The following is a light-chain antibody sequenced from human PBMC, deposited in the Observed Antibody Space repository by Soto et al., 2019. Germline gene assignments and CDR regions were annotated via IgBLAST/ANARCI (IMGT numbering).Light chain of an antibody. CDR1: QTISSW. Sequence: DIQMTQSPSTLSGSVGDRVTITCRASQTISSWLAWYQQKPGKAPKLLIYKASTLKSGVPSRFSGSGSGTEFTLTISSLQPDDFATYYCQQYDNLPALTFGGGTKVEIK. CDR2: KAS. V-gene: IGKV1-5*03. J-gene: IGKJ4*01. CDR3: QQYDNLPALT.